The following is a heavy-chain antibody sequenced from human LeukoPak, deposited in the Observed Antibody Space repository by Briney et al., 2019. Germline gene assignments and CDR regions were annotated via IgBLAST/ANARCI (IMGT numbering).Heavy chain of an antibody. CDR3: ARGTYGDFYGDAFDI. CDR2: IYYSGST. CDR1: GGSISSYY. J-gene: IGHJ3*02. Sequence: QSSETLSLTCTVSGGSISSYYWSWIRQPPGKGLEWIGYIYYSGSTNYNPSLKSRVTISVDTSKNQFSLKLSSVTAADTAVYYCARGTYGDFYGDAFDIWGQGTMVTVSS. V-gene: IGHV4-59*12. D-gene: IGHD4-17*01.